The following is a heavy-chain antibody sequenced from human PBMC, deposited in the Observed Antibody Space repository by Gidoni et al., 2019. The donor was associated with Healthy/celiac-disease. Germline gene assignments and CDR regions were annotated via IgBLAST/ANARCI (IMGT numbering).Heavy chain of an antibody. CDR1: GGSISSYY. CDR2: IYYSGST. Sequence: QVQLQESGPGLVKPSETLSLTCTVSGGSISSYYWSWIRQPPGKGLEWIGYIYYSGSTNYNPSLKSRVTISVDTSKNQFSLKLSSVTAADTAVYYCARSVAVAGRDYYYYYYYMDVWGKGTTVTVSS. J-gene: IGHJ6*03. D-gene: IGHD6-19*01. CDR3: ARSVAVAGRDYYYYYYYMDV. V-gene: IGHV4-59*01.